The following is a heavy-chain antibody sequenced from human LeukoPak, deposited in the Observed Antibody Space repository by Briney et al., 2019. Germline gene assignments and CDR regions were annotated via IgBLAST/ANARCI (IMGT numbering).Heavy chain of an antibody. CDR2: ISSSSSYI. Sequence: GRSLRLSCAASGFTFSSYSMNWVRQAPGKGLEWVSSISSSSSYIYYADSVKGRFTISRDNAKNSLYLQMNSLRAEDTAVYYCARGLTIFGVVSGDYWGQGTLVTVSS. CDR1: GFTFSSYS. CDR3: ARGLTIFGVVSGDY. V-gene: IGHV3-21*01. D-gene: IGHD3-3*01. J-gene: IGHJ4*02.